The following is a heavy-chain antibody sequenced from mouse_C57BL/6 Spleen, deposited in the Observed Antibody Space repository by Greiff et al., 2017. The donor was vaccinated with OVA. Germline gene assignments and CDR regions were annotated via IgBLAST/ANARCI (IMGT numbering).Heavy chain of an antibody. Sequence: EVKLMESGGDLVKPGGSLKLSCAASGFTFSSYGMSWVRQTPDKRLEWVATISSGGSYTYYPDSVKGRFTISRDNAKNTLYLQMSSLKSEDTAMYYCARAITTVVATDWYFDVWGTGTTVTVSS. J-gene: IGHJ1*03. D-gene: IGHD1-1*01. CDR2: ISSGGSYT. CDR1: GFTFSSYG. CDR3: ARAITTVVATDWYFDV. V-gene: IGHV5-6*01.